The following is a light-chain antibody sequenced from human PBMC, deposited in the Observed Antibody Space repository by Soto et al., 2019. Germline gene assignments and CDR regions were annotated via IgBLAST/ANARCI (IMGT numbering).Light chain of an antibody. CDR1: QSVSSN. CDR2: GAS. V-gene: IGKV3D-15*01. Sequence: EIVMTQSPATLSVSPGERATLSCRASQSVSSNLAWYRQKPGQAPRLLIYGASIRATGIPARFSGSGSGTEFTLTISSLQSEDFAVYYCQQYNKWPLTFGGGTKV. J-gene: IGKJ4*01. CDR3: QQYNKWPLT.